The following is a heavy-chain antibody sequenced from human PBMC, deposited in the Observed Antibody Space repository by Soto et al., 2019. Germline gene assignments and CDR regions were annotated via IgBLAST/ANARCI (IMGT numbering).Heavy chain of an antibody. CDR2: IYYSGST. Sequence: SETLSLTCTFSGCSISSYYWSWIRQPPGKGLEWIGYIYYSGSTNYNPSLKSRVTISVDTSKNQFSLKLSSVTAADTAVYYCARGKGGLPGWGQGTLVTVSS. J-gene: IGHJ4*02. V-gene: IGHV4-59*01. CDR3: ARGKGGLPG. D-gene: IGHD3-16*01. CDR1: GCSISSYY.